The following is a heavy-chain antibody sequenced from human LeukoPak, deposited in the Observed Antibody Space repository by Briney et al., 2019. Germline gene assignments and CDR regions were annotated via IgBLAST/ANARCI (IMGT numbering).Heavy chain of an antibody. CDR1: GFTFSDYY. J-gene: IGHJ4*02. CDR3: ASLPYDYVWGSYRFFDY. CDR2: ISSSSSYT. V-gene: IGHV3-11*03. D-gene: IGHD3-16*02. Sequence: GGSLRLSCAASGFTFSDYYMSWIRQAPGKGLEWVSYISSSSSYTNYADSVKGRFTISRDNAKNSLYLQMNSLRAEGTAVYYCASLPYDYVWGSYRFFDYWGQGTLVTVSS.